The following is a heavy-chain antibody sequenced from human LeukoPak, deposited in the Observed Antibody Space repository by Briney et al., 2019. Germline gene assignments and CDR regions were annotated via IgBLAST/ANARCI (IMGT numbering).Heavy chain of an antibody. CDR1: GGTFSSYA. CDR3: ASSLIQLWLYYYYGMDV. CDR2: IIPIFGTA. V-gene: IGHV1-69*13. D-gene: IGHD5-18*01. J-gene: IGHJ6*02. Sequence: SVKVSCKASGGTFSSYAISWVRQAPGQGLEWMGGIIPIFGTANYAQKFQGRVTITADESTSTAYMELSGLRSEDTAVYYCASSLIQLWLYYYYGMDVWGQGTTVTVSS.